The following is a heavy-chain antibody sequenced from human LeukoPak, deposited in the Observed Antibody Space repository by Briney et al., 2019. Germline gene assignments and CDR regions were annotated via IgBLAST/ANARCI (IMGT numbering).Heavy chain of an antibody. CDR2: IWYDGSNK. D-gene: IGHD2-21*02. CDR1: GFTLSTYG. J-gene: IGHJ4*02. Sequence: GGSLRLSCAASGFTLSTYGMHWVRQAPGKGLEWVAVIWYDGSNKYYADSVKGRFTISRDNSKNTLYLQMNSLRAEDTAVYYCARDGPAYCGGDCYWDYWGQGTLVTVSS. V-gene: IGHV3-33*01. CDR3: ARDGPAYCGGDCYWDY.